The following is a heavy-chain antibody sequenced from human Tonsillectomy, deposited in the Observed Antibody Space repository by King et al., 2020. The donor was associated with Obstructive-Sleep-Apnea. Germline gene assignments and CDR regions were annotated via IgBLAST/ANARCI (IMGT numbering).Heavy chain of an antibody. CDR2: ISYDGSNT. CDR3: AKDLPHRLNYYASGGFLHRYYYGMDV. CDR1: GFTFSSYG. J-gene: IGHJ6*02. V-gene: IGHV3-30*18. Sequence: VQLVESGGGVVQPGRSLRLSCAASGFTFSSYGMYWVRQAPGKGLEWVAVISYDGSNTYYADSVKGRFTISRDNSKNTLYLQMNSLRAEDTAVYYCAKDLPHRLNYYASGGFLHRYYYGMDVWGQGTTVTVSS. D-gene: IGHD3-10*01.